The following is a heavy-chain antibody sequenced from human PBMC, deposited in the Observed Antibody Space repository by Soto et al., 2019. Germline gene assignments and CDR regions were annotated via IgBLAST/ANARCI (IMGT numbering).Heavy chain of an antibody. CDR2: IIPIFGTA. CDR1: GGTFSSYA. J-gene: IGHJ3*02. V-gene: IGHV1-69*01. Sequence: QVQLVQSGAEVKKPGSSVKVSCKASGGTFSSYAISWVRQAPGQGLEWMGGIIPIFGTANYAQKLQGRGKITADEAQSTAYVELSSLRAEDTGVDYCARDVARTSHGYHDAFDIWGQGTMVTVS. CDR3: ARDVARTSHGYHDAFDI. D-gene: IGHD2-2*01.